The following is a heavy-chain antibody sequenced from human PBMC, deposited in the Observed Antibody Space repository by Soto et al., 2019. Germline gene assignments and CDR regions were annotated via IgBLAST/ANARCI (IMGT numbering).Heavy chain of an antibody. CDR2: ISAYNGNT. CDR1: GYTFTSYG. CDR3: ASWRDQGYYYYYGMDV. V-gene: IGHV1-18*01. J-gene: IGHJ6*02. Sequence: QVQLVQSGAEVKKPGASVKVSCKASGYTFTSYGISWVRQAPGQGLEWMGWISAYNGNTNYAQKLQGRVTMTTDTSTSTAYMELRSLRSDDTAVYYCASWRDQGYYYYYGMDVWDQGTTVTVSS.